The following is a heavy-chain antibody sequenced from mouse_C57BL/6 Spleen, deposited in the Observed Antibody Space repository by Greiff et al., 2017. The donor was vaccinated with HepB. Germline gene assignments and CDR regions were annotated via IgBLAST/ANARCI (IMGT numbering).Heavy chain of an antibody. CDR1: GYTFTDYY. CDR2: INPNNGGT. Sequence: VQLQQSGPELVKPGASVKISCKASGYTFTDYYMNWVKQSHGKSLEWIGDINPNNGGTSYNQKFKGKATLTVDKSSSTAYMELRSLPSEDSAGYYCAREYFDVWGTGTTVTVAS. J-gene: IGHJ1*03. CDR3: AREYFDV. V-gene: IGHV1-26*01.